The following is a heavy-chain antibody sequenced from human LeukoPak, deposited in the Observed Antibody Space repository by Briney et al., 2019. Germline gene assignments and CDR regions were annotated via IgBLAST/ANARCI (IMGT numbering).Heavy chain of an antibody. CDR2: IAYDGSNK. CDR1: GFTFSSYA. CDR3: AKAGIAVPATPEY. V-gene: IGHV3-30*04. Sequence: GGSLRLSCAASGFTFSSYAMHWVRQAPGKGLEWVALIAYDGSNKYYADSVKGRFTISRDNSKNTLYLQMNSLRAEDTAVYYCAKAGIAVPATPEYCGQGTQVTVSS. J-gene: IGHJ4*02. D-gene: IGHD6-19*01.